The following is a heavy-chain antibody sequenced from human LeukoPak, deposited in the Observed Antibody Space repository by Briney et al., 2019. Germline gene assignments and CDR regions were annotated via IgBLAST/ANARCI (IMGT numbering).Heavy chain of an antibody. CDR2: IRYDGSNK. V-gene: IGHV3-30*02. CDR1: GFTFSGSG. D-gene: IGHD3-3*01. CDR3: ARDYDFWSGYYSPTRGYFGY. J-gene: IGHJ4*02. Sequence: GGSLRLSCAASGFTFSGSGMHWVRQAPGKGLEWVTVIRYDGSNKYYTDSVKGRFTISRDNSKNTLYLQMDRLRAEDTAVYYCARDYDFWSGYYSPTRGYFGYWGQGTLVTVSS.